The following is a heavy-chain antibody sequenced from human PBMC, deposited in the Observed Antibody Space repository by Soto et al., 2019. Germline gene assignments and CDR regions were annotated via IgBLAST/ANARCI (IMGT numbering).Heavy chain of an antibody. V-gene: IGHV4-39*01. J-gene: IGHJ4*02. D-gene: IGHD3-22*01. Sequence: PSETLSLTCTVSGGSISSSSFHWGWIRQPPGKGLEWIGSIYYSGSTYYNPSLKSRVTISVDTSKNQFSLKLSSVTAADTAVYYCARSSPHSGYYAPCDYWGQGTLVTVSS. CDR3: ARSSPHSGYYAPCDY. CDR2: IYYSGST. CDR1: GGSISSSSFH.